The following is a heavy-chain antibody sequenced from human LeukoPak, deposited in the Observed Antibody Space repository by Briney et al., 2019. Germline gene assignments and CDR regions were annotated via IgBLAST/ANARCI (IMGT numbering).Heavy chain of an antibody. V-gene: IGHV3-7*03. CDR1: GFTFSSSW. CDR2: IKQDGSEK. CDR3: ARDGPYSTSSTHPP. J-gene: IGHJ5*02. D-gene: IGHD6-6*01. Sequence: GGSLRLSCAASGFTFSSSWMSWVRQAPGKGLEWVANIKQDGSEKYYVGSVKGRYTISRDNAKNSLYLQMDSLRAEDTAVYYCARDGPYSTSSTHPPWGQGTLVTVSS.